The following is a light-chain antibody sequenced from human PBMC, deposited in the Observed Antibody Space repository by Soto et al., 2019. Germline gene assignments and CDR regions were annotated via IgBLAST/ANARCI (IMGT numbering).Light chain of an antibody. CDR3: QKYNTAPWT. Sequence: DIQMTQSPSSLSASVGDRVTLTCRASQGISNYLAWYQQKPGKLPTLLIYDASTIQSGVPSRFSGSGSGTDFTLTISSLQPADVATYYCQKYNTAPWTFGQGTKVEIK. CDR1: QGISNY. CDR2: DAS. V-gene: IGKV1-27*01. J-gene: IGKJ1*01.